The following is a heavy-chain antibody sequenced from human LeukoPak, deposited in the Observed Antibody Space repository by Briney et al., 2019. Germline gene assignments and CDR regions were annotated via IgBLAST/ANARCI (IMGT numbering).Heavy chain of an antibody. V-gene: IGHV4-34*01. CDR3: ARGRFRYSYGYRDVDFDY. CDR2: INHSGST. Sequence: NPSETLSLTCAVYGGSFSGYYWSWIRQPPGKGLEWIGEINHSGSTNYNPSLKSRVTISVDTSKNQFSLKLSSVTAADTAVYYCARGRFRYSYGYRDVDFDYRGQGTLVTVSS. CDR1: GGSFSGYY. J-gene: IGHJ4*02. D-gene: IGHD5-18*01.